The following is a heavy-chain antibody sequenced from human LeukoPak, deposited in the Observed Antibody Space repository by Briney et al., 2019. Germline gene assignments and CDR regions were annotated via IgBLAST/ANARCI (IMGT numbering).Heavy chain of an antibody. D-gene: IGHD6-19*01. CDR1: GLSLSKSH. CDR2: IPHDGGNK. J-gene: IGHJ3*02. V-gene: IGHV3-30*04. Sequence: GGSLRLSCVGSGLSLSKSHMHWVRQALGKRLEWVALIPHDGGNKQYGDSAKGRFTVSRENSKNTVDLNMDSLTVDDTAIYYCAREAYSSGRAGTFDIWGQGTMVTVSS. CDR3: AREAYSSGRAGTFDI.